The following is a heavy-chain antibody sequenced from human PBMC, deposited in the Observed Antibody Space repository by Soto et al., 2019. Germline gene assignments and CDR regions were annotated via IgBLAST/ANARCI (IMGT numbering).Heavy chain of an antibody. V-gene: IGHV4-4*02. J-gene: IGHJ4*02. CDR1: SGSISTGNW. CDR2: IYYTGAT. CDR3: ARVFSSGSGWMYYFDF. Sequence: QVELQESGPRLVKSSGTLSLTCEVSSGSISTGNWWSWVRQPPGKGLEWIGEIYYTGATNYNPSLKGLVTMTIDKSKDQFSLILTSATAADTAVYYCARVFSSGSGWMYYFDFWGQGILVSVSS. D-gene: IGHD6-25*01.